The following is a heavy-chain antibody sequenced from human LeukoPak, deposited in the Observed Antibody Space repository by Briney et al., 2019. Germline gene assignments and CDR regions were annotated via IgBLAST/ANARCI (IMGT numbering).Heavy chain of an antibody. V-gene: IGHV4-59*01. CDR1: GGSISSYY. D-gene: IGHD6-19*01. Sequence: SETLSLTCTVSGGSISSYYWNWIRQPPGKGLEWIGYIYYSGSTNYNPSLKSRVTISLDTSKNQFSLKLSSVTAADTAVYYCARGSSGWYSHLGYWGQGTLVTVSS. CDR3: ARGSSGWYSHLGY. J-gene: IGHJ4*02. CDR2: IYYSGST.